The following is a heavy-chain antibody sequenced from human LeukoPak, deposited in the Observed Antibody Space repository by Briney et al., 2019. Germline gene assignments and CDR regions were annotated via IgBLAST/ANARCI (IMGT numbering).Heavy chain of an antibody. CDR2: ISGSGGST. CDR3: ASPNRGYYYDSSGFYPRSEYFQH. D-gene: IGHD3-22*01. CDR1: GFTFTNYA. Sequence: GGSLRLSCAASGFTFTNYAMSWVRQAPGKGLEWVSAISGSGGSTYYADSVKGRFTISRDNSKNTLYLQMNSLRAEDTAVYYCASPNRGYYYDSSGFYPRSEYFQHWGQGTLVTVSS. J-gene: IGHJ1*01. V-gene: IGHV3-23*01.